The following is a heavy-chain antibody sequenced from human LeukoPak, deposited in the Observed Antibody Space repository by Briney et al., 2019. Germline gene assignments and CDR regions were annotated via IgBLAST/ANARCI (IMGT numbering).Heavy chain of an antibody. CDR1: GYTFTSYA. J-gene: IGHJ6*04. D-gene: IGHD3-10*01. Sequence: ASVKVSCKASGYTFTSYAMHWVRQAPGQRLEWMGWINAGNGNTKYSQKFQGRVTITRDTSASTAYMELSSLRSEDTAVYYCERAMVRDPYYYYGMDVWGKGTTVTVSS. CDR2: INAGNGNT. V-gene: IGHV1-3*01. CDR3: ERAMVRDPYYYYGMDV.